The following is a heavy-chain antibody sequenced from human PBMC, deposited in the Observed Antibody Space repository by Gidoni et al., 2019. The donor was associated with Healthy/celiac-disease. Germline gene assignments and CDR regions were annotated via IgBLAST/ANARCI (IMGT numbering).Heavy chain of an antibody. CDR2: ISWNSGSI. J-gene: IGHJ6*02. V-gene: IGHV3-9*01. D-gene: IGHD7-27*01. CDR1: GFTFDDYA. CDR3: AKDRPWGSGGMDV. Sequence: EVQLVESGGGLVQPGSSLRLSCAASGFTFDDYAMHWVRQAPGKGLGWVSGISWNSGSIGYADSVKGRFTISRDNAKNSLYLQMNSLRAEDTALYYCAKDRPWGSGGMDVWGQGTTVTVSS.